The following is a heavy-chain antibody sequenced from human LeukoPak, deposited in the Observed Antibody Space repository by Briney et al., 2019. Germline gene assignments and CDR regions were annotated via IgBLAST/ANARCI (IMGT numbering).Heavy chain of an antibody. J-gene: IGHJ6*03. V-gene: IGHV3-20*04. D-gene: IGHD2-2*01. CDR1: GFTFDDYG. CDR3: ARVPAAIIHYYYYMDV. Sequence: GXXRLSCAASGFTFDDYGMSWVRQAPGKGLEWVSGINWNGGSTGYADSVKGRFTISRDNAKNSLYLQMNSLRAEDTALYYCARVPAAIIHYYYYMDVWGKGTTVTVSS. CDR2: INWNGGST.